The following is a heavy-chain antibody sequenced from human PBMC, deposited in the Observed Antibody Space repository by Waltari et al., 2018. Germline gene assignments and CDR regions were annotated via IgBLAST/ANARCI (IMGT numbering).Heavy chain of an antibody. D-gene: IGHD1-1*01. CDR2: VLRNGRS. CDR3: ARDRGTGLYLDS. V-gene: IGHV4-4*02. Sequence: QLQLQESGPGLVKPSETLSLTCTVSGYSLNSNSWWSWVRQSPDKGLEWIGQVLRNGRSNYNPSLEGRVIISLDTSNNRFSLELTSATAVDTAVYYCARDRGTGLYLDSWGPGTLVTVS. J-gene: IGHJ4*02. CDR1: GYSLNSNSW.